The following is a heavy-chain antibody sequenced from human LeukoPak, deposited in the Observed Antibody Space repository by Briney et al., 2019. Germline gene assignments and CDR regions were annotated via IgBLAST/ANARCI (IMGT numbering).Heavy chain of an antibody. CDR1: GFTFSNYA. CDR3: AKESKGSESSFDL. J-gene: IGHJ3*01. D-gene: IGHD3-10*01. CDR2: ISYDGSDK. V-gene: IGHV3-30-3*01. Sequence: GGSLRLSCAASGFTFSNYASHWVRQAPGKGLEWVAVISYDGSDKYYADSVKGRFTISRDNSKNTLYLQMNSLRAEDTAVYYCAKESKGSESSFDLWGQGTMVTVSS.